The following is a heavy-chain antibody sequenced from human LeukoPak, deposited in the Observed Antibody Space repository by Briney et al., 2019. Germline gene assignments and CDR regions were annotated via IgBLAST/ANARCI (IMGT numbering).Heavy chain of an antibody. CDR1: GGSISSYY. Sequence: SETLSLTCTVSGGSISSYYWSWIRQPPGKGLEWIGYIYYSGSTNYNPSLRSRVTISVDTSKNQFSLKLSSVTAADAAVYYCARGAGTELFDPWGQGTLVTVSS. D-gene: IGHD1-1*01. CDR2: IYYSGST. CDR3: ARGAGTELFDP. V-gene: IGHV4-59*01. J-gene: IGHJ5*02.